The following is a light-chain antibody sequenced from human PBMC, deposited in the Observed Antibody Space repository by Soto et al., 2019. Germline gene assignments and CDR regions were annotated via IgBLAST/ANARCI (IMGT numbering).Light chain of an antibody. J-gene: IGKJ4*01. CDR2: KAY. Sequence: DIQMTQSPSTLSASVGDRVTITCRASQSVSTWLAWYQQTPGKVPKLLIYKAYSLESGVPSRFSGSGSGTEFTLTISSLQPDDFATYYCQQYNSNPLTFGGGTKVEIK. CDR3: QQYNSNPLT. CDR1: QSVSTW. V-gene: IGKV1-5*03.